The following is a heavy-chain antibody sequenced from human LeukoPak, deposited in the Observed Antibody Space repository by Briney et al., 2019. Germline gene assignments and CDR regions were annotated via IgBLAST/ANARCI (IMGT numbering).Heavy chain of an antibody. J-gene: IGHJ4*02. CDR3: ATEGRSTTPGY. D-gene: IGHD6-13*01. CDR1: GFTFSSYT. Sequence: GGSLRLSCAASGFTFSSYTMIWVRQAPAMGLGWVSSISSSGTSIYYADSVKGRFTISRDNAKTSLYLQMNSLRAEDTSVYYCATEGRSTTPGYWGQGALVIVSS. V-gene: IGHV3-21*01. CDR2: ISSSGTSI.